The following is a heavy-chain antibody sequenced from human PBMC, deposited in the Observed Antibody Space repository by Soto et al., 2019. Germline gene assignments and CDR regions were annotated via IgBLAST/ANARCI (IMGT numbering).Heavy chain of an antibody. CDR1: GFTFSSSA. J-gene: IGHJ5*02. CDR2: IVVGRGST. Sequence: SVTVSCKASGFTFSSSAVQWVRQARGQRLEWIGWIVVGRGSTNFAQRFRERVTITRDMSTNTVYMELSRLTSEDTAVDYCAGLGSTAYDLWG. V-gene: IGHV1-58*01. D-gene: IGHD5-18*01. CDR3: AGLGSTAYDL.